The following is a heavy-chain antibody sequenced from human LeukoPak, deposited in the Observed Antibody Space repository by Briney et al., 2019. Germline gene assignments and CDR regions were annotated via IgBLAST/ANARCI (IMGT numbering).Heavy chain of an antibody. CDR1: GASISSGTYY. Sequence: SQTLSLTCTVSGASISSGTYYWNWIRQPAGKGLEWIGRIYTSGSTDYNPSLKSRVTISVDTSKNQFSLKLSSVTAADTAVYYCARVGGGSYDLDYWGQGTLVTVSS. D-gene: IGHD1-26*01. CDR3: ARVGGGSYDLDY. V-gene: IGHV4-61*02. J-gene: IGHJ4*02. CDR2: IYTSGST.